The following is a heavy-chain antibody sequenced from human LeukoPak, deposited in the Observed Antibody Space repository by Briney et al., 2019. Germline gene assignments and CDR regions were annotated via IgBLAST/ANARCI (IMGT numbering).Heavy chain of an antibody. Sequence: GGSLRLSCAASGFTFSTYAMSWVRQAPGKGLEWASGISGGGGTTFYADSVKGRFTISRDNAKNSLYLQMNSLRAEDTALYYCAKDSTAVAGTSDFDYWGQGTLVTVSS. CDR2: ISGGGGTT. D-gene: IGHD6-19*01. J-gene: IGHJ4*02. CDR1: GFTFSTYA. CDR3: AKDSTAVAGTSDFDY. V-gene: IGHV3-23*01.